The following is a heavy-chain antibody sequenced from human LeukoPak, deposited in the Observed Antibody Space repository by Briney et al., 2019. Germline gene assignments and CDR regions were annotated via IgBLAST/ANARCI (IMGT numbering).Heavy chain of an antibody. J-gene: IGHJ4*02. CDR3: ARGLGGSGSYFLTFDY. V-gene: IGHV1-18*01. D-gene: IGHD1-26*01. Sequence: ASVKVSCKASGYTFTGYSINWVRQAPGQGLEWMGWISAYNGNTKYAHKVQGRVTMTTDTSTSTAYMELRSVRSDDTAVYYCARGLGGSGSYFLTFDYWGQGTLVTVSS. CDR2: ISAYNGNT. CDR1: GYTFTGYS.